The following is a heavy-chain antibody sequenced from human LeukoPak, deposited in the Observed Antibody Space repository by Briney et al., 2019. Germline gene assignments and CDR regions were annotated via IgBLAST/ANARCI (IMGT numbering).Heavy chain of an antibody. CDR1: GFTVSSNY. D-gene: IGHD5/OR15-5a*01. CDR2: IYSGGST. Sequence: PGGSLRLSCAASGFTVSSNYMSWVRQAPGKGLEWVSVIYSGGSTYYADSVKGRFTISRDNSKNTLYLQMNSLRAEDTAVYYCARDVSARDYFDYWGQGTLVTVSS. J-gene: IGHJ4*02. CDR3: ARDVSARDYFDY. V-gene: IGHV3-66*01.